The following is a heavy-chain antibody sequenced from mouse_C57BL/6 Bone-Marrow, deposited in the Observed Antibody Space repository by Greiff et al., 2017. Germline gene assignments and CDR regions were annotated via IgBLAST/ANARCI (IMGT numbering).Heavy chain of an antibody. J-gene: IGHJ2*01. CDR3: AIITTVVEYYFDY. D-gene: IGHD1-1*01. V-gene: IGHV1-74*01. Sequence: VQLQQPGAELVKPGASVKVSCKASGYTFTSYWMHWVKQRPGQGLEWIGRIHPSDSDTNYNQKFKGKATLTVDKSSSTAYMQLSSLTSEDSAVYDCAIITTVVEYYFDYWGQGTTLTVSS. CDR1: GYTFTSYW. CDR2: IHPSDSDT.